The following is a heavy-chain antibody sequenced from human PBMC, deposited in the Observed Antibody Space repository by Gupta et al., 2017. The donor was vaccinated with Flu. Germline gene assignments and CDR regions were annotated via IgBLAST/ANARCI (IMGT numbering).Heavy chain of an antibody. D-gene: IGHD4-17*01. CDR3: ARDLSVTHVHYYYYGMDV. CDR1: GFTFSSYG. Sequence: QVQLVESGGGVVQPGRSLRLSCAASGFTFSSYGMHWVRQAPGKGLEWVAVIWYDGSNKYYADSVKGRFTISRDNSKNTLYLQMNSLRAEDTAVYYCARDLSVTHVHYYYYGMDVWGQGTTVTVSS. J-gene: IGHJ6*02. V-gene: IGHV3-33*01. CDR2: IWYDGSNK.